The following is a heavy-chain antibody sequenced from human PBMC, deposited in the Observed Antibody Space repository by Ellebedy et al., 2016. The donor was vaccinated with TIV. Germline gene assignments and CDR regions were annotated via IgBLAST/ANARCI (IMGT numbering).Heavy chain of an antibody. D-gene: IGHD3-22*01. CDR2: INPSGGST. CDR3: ARGGVDSSGYPLYNWFDP. Sequence: ASVKVSCKASGGTFSSYAISWVRQAPGQGLEWMGIINPSGGSTSYAQKFQGRVTMTRDTSTSTVYMELSSLRSEDTAVYYCARGGVDSSGYPLYNWFDPWGQGTLVTVSS. CDR1: GGTFSSYA. J-gene: IGHJ5*02. V-gene: IGHV1-46*01.